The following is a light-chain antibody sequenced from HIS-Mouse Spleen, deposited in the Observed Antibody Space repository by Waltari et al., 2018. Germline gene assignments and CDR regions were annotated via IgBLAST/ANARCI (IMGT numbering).Light chain of an antibody. J-gene: IGLJ2*01. Sequence: SYVLTQPPSGSVAPGKTARITCGGNNNGSKIGTMYQQKPGQAPGLVVDDDSDRPSGIPERFSGSNSGNTATLTISRVEAGDEADYYCQVWDSSSDHVVFGGGTKLTVL. CDR2: DDS. CDR3: QVWDSSSDHVV. V-gene: IGLV3-21*03. CDR1: NNGSKI.